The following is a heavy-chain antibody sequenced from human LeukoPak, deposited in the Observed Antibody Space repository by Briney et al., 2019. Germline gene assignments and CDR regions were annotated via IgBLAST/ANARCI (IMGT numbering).Heavy chain of an antibody. CDR1: GFTFSSYE. Sequence: PGGSLRLSCAASGFTFSSYEMNWVRQAPEKGLEWVSYISSSGSTIYYADSVKGRFTISRDNAKNSLYLQMNSLRAEDTAVYYCARIGYGRIFDYWGQGTLVTVSS. V-gene: IGHV3-48*03. D-gene: IGHD5-18*01. CDR3: ARIGYGRIFDY. J-gene: IGHJ4*02. CDR2: ISSSGSTI.